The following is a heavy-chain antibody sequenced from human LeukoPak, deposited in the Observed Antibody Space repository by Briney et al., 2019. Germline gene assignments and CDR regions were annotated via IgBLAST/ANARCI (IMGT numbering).Heavy chain of an antibody. V-gene: IGHV3-23*01. J-gene: IGHJ6*02. Sequence: GGSLRLSCAASGFTFSSYAMHWVRQAPGKGLEWVSAISGSGGSTYYADSVKGRFTISRDNSKNTLYLQMNSLRAEDTAVYYCAKDGSEYSSSWSYYYYGMDVWGQGTTVTVSS. D-gene: IGHD6-13*01. CDR2: ISGSGGST. CDR3: AKDGSEYSSSWSYYYYGMDV. CDR1: GFTFSSYA.